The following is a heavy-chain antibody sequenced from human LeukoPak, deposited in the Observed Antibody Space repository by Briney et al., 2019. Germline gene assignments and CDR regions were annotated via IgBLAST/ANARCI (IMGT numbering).Heavy chain of an antibody. Sequence: ASVKVSCKASGYTFTDYYMHWVRQAPGQGLEWMGWINPNSGGTNYAQKFQGRVTMTRDTSISTAYMELSRLRSDDTAVYYCARSGGAMVTFTFDYWGQGALVTVSS. CDR2: INPNSGGT. CDR3: ARSGGAMVTFTFDY. D-gene: IGHD5-18*01. J-gene: IGHJ4*02. V-gene: IGHV1-2*02. CDR1: GYTFTDYY.